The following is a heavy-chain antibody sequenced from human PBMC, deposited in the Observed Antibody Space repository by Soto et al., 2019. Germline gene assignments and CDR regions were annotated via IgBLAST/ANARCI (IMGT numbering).Heavy chain of an antibody. J-gene: IGHJ6*02. V-gene: IGHV3-7*03. D-gene: IGHD6-19*01. CDR1: GLTFSKYW. Sequence: EVQLVESGGGLVQPGGSLRLSCATSGLTFSKYWMTWVRQAPGKGLEGVATIKHDGSEKSNLDSVEGRFTISRDNAKNALSLQMNSLRVEDTAVYFCASVPGSPGYHGLDVWGQGTTVTVSS. CDR3: ASVPGSPGYHGLDV. CDR2: IKHDGSEK.